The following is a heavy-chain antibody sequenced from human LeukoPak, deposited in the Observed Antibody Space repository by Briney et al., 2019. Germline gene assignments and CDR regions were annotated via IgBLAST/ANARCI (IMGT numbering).Heavy chain of an antibody. CDR1: GFPFRVRW. CDR3: ATDLDYTFDY. Sequence: GGSLRLSCTASGFPFRVRWMHWVRQAPWKGLVWISLIKKDGFFSTYADSVKGRFTISRDDAKNTLYLQMDSLRADDTAVYYCATDLDYTFDYWGRGTLVTVSS. D-gene: IGHD4-11*01. J-gene: IGHJ4*02. CDR2: IKKDGFFS. V-gene: IGHV3-74*03.